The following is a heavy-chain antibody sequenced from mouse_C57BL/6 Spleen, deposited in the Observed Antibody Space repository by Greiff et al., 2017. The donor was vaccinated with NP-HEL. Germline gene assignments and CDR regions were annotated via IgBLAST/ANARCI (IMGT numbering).Heavy chain of an antibody. J-gene: IGHJ4*01. CDR3: ARWGSKDAMDY. CDR2: IDPSDSYT. V-gene: IGHV1-69*01. Sequence: VQLQQPGAELVMPGASVKLSCKASGYTFTSYWMHWVKQRPGQGLEWIGEIDPSDSYTNYNQKFKGKSTLTVDKSSSTAYMQSSSLTSEDAAVYYCARWGSKDAMDYWGQGTSVTVSS. D-gene: IGHD2-5*01. CDR1: GYTFTSYW.